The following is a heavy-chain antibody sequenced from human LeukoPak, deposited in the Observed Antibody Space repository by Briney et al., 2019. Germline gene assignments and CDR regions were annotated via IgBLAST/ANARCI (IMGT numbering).Heavy chain of an antibody. CDR3: VKDLPPGIAVAGTFDY. D-gene: IGHD6-19*01. Sequence: GGSLRLSCSASGFTFSSYAMHWVRQAPGKGLEYVSAISSNGGSTCYADSVKGRFTISRDNSKNTPYLQMSSLRAEDTAVYYCVKDLPPGIAVAGTFDYWGQGTLVTVSS. V-gene: IGHV3-64D*09. CDR2: ISSNGGST. CDR1: GFTFSSYA. J-gene: IGHJ4*02.